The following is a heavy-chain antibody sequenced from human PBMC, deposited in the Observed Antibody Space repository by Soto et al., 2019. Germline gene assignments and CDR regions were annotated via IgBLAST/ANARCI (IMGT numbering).Heavy chain of an antibody. Sequence: QVQLVQSGDEVKKPGASVKVSCKASGYIFVNYGIAWVRQAPGQGLEWMGWISPYTGNTHSSTKIQGRLTMTTDTATSTAYMYLGSLTSDDTAVYYCVMVDNYVTPTPQDVWGQGTTVTFSS. CDR2: ISPYTGNT. V-gene: IGHV1-18*01. CDR3: VMVDNYVTPTPQDV. CDR1: GYIFVNYG. J-gene: IGHJ6*02. D-gene: IGHD3-16*01.